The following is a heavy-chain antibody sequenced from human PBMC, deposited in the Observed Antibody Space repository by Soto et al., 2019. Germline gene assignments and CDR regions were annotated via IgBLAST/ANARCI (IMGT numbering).Heavy chain of an antibody. V-gene: IGHV1-3*01. D-gene: IGHD2-15*01. CDR2: INAGNGNT. CDR1: GYTFTSYA. Sequence: GASVKVSCKASGYTFTSYAMHWVRQAPGQRLEWMGWINAGNGNTKYSQKFQGRVTITRDTSASTAYMELSSLRSEDTAVYYCARGGYCSGGSCPEYYGMDVWGQGTTVTVS. CDR3: ARGGYCSGGSCPEYYGMDV. J-gene: IGHJ6*02.